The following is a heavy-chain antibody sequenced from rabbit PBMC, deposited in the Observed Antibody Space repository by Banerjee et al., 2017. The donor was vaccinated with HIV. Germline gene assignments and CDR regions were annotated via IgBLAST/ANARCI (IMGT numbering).Heavy chain of an antibody. J-gene: IGHJ4*01. CDR2: IDPVFGST. CDR3: ARTSSMDL. Sequence: QEQLVESGGGLVQPEGSLTLTCTASGFSFSSTYYMCWVRQAPGKGLEWIGCIDPVFGSTYYASWVNGRFTISRHNAQNTLYLQLNSLTAADTATYFCARTSSMDLWGPGTLVTVS. V-gene: IGHV1S47*01. D-gene: IGHD1-1*01. CDR1: GFSFSSTYY.